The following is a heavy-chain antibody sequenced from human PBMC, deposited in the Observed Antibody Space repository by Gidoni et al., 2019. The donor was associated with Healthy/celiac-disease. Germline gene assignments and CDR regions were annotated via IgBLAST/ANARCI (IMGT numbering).Heavy chain of an antibody. J-gene: IGHJ6*02. CDR2: ISSSGSTI. Sequence: QVQLVESGGGLVKPGGSLRLSCAASGFTFRDYNMSWIRQAPGKGLEWVSYISSSGSTIYYADSVKGRFTISRDNAKNSLYLQMNSLRAEDTAVYYCANLGSSSWYRPEYYYGMDVWGQGTTVTVSS. CDR3: ANLGSSSWYRPEYYYGMDV. CDR1: GFTFRDYN. D-gene: IGHD6-13*01. V-gene: IGHV3-11*01.